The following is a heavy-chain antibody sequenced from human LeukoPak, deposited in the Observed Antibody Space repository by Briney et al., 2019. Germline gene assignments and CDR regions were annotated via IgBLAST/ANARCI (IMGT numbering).Heavy chain of an antibody. Sequence: SETLSLTCTVSGGSISSSSYYWGWIRQPPGKGLEWIGSIYYSGSTYYNPSLKSRVTISVDTSKNQFSLKLSSVTAADTAVYYCARDPSPHSSSHGGPYWYFDLWGRGTLVTVSS. CDR1: GGSISSSSYY. CDR3: ARDPSPHSSSHGGPYWYFDL. J-gene: IGHJ2*01. CDR2: IYYSGST. V-gene: IGHV4-39*07. D-gene: IGHD6-6*01.